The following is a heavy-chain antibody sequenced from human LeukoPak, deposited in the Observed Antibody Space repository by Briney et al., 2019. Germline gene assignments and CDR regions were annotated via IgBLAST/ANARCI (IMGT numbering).Heavy chain of an antibody. CDR2: ISSSGDYI. CDR1: GLPQRIYP. J-gene: IGHJ4*02. CDR3: AREGLGYYFDY. V-gene: IGHV3-21*01. D-gene: IGHD4-17*01. Sequence: PGGSLRLSCGVSGLPQRIYPVLWAPDARGGGLEWVSSISSSGDYISYAESLRGRFTISRDNARNSLDLQMNSLRAEDTAVYFCAREGLGYYFDYRGQGTLVTVST.